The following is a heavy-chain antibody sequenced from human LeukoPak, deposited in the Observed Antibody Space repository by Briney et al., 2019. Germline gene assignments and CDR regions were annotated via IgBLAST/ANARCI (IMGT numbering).Heavy chain of an antibody. Sequence: GGSLRLSCAASGFTFSSYWMSWVRQAPGKGLEWVANINQDGSGEYYVDSVKGRFTISRDNAKNSLFLQMNSLRAEDTAIYYCARAGPYQLPPRPVDYWGQGTLSPSPQ. CDR2: INQDGSGE. CDR1: GFTFSSYW. CDR3: ARAGPYQLPPRPVDY. J-gene: IGHJ4*02. V-gene: IGHV3-7*01. D-gene: IGHD2-2*01.